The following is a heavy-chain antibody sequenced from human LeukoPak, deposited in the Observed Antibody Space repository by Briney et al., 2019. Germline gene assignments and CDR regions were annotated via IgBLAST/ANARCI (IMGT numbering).Heavy chain of an antibody. J-gene: IGHJ4*02. CDR2: ISSSSSYI. V-gene: IGHV3-21*01. D-gene: IGHD4-17*01. CDR1: GFTFSSYS. CDR3: ARDSIPSYDYGFPFDY. Sequence: PGGSLRLSCAASGFTFSSYSMNWVRQAPGKGLEWVSSISSSSSYIYYADSVKGRFIISRDNAKNSLYLQMNSLRAEDTAVYYCARDSIPSYDYGFPFDYWGQGTLVTVSS.